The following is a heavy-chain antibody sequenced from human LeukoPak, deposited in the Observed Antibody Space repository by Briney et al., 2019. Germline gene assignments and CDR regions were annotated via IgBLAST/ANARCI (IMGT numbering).Heavy chain of an antibody. CDR1: GGTFSSYA. CDR2: IIPMFRTA. D-gene: IGHD4-17*01. Sequence: SVEVSCKASGGTFSSYAISWVRQASGQGLEWMGGIIPMFRTAHYAQKFQGRVTITADESTSTAYMELSSLRSEDTAVYYCARGTVTTCGPFDYWGQGTLVTVSS. J-gene: IGHJ4*02. V-gene: IGHV1-69*01. CDR3: ARGTVTTCGPFDY.